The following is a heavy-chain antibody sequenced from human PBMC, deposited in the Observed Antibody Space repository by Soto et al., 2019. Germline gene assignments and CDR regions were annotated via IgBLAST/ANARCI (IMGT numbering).Heavy chain of an antibody. J-gene: IGHJ4*02. CDR3: ARGAAAGPVGY. CDR1: GGSISSYY. Sequence: QVQLQESGPGLVKPSETLSLTCTVSGGSISSYYWSWIRQPPGKGLEWIGYIYYSGSTNYNPSLKSRVTISVDKSKNQFSLKLSSVTAADTAVYYCARGAAAGPVGYWGQGTLVTVSS. CDR2: IYYSGST. V-gene: IGHV4-59*12. D-gene: IGHD6-13*01.